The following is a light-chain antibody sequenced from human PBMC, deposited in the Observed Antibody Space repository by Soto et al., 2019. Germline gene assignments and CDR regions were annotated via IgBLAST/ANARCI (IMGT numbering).Light chain of an antibody. V-gene: IGKV1-8*01. CDR2: AAS. CDR3: QQYYSYPT. CDR1: QGISSY. J-gene: IGKJ1*01. Sequence: AIRMTQSPSSFSASTGDRVTITCRASQGISSYLAWYQQKPGKAPKLLIYAASTLQSGVPSRFSGSGSGTDFTLTISCLQSEDFATYYWQQYYSYPTFGQGTKVEIK.